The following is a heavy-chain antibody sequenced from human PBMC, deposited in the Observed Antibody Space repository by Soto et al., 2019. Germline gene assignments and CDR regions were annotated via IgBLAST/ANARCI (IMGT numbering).Heavy chain of an antibody. J-gene: IGHJ2*01. V-gene: IGHV3-30*03. CDR3: ARSGTKVTTFWYLDL. Sequence: QEHLVESGGGVVQPGRSLRLSCAASGFTFGHYGMHWVRQAPGKGLEWVAVISYDEDNIYYADSVRGRFTISRDNSENTLYLQMNSLRPEDTGVYFCARSGTKVTTFWYLDLWGRGTLVTASS. CDR2: ISYDEDNI. CDR1: GFTFGHYG. D-gene: IGHD4-17*01.